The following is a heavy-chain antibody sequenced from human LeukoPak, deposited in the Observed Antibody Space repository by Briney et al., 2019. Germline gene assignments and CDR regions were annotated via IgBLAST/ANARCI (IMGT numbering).Heavy chain of an antibody. Sequence: GGSLRLSCAASGFTFSSYAMNWVRQAPGKGLEWVSAISGSGGTTYYADSVKGRFTISRDNSKNTLYLQMNSLRAEDTAVYYCAKDAKRYDYVWGTYYLDYWGQGTLVTVSS. CDR2: ISGSGGTT. CDR1: GFTFSSYA. D-gene: IGHD3-16*01. J-gene: IGHJ4*02. V-gene: IGHV3-23*01. CDR3: AKDAKRYDYVWGTYYLDY.